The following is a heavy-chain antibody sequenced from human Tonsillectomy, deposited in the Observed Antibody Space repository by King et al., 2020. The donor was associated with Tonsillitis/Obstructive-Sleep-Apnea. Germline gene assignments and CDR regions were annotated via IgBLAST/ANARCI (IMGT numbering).Heavy chain of an antibody. Sequence: VQLVESGGGLVQPGGSLRLSCAASGFTFSDHYMDWVRQAPGKGLEWVGRIRKKTNSYTTEYAASVKGRLTLSRDDSKNSLYLQMNSLKTEDMAVYYCHRYQDTDYVFDIWCQGTMVTVTS. CDR1: GFTFSDHY. V-gene: IGHV3-72*01. CDR2: IRKKTNSYTT. D-gene: IGHD2-15*01. J-gene: IGHJ3*02. CDR3: HRYQDTDYVFDI.